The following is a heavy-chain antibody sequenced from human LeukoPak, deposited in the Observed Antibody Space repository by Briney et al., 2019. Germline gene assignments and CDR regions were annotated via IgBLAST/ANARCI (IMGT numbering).Heavy chain of an antibody. D-gene: IGHD2-21*01. Sequence: SETLSLTFTVSGGSISSYYWSWIRQPPGKGLEWIGYIYYSGSTNYNPSLKSRVTISLDTSKNQISLKLTFVTAADTAFYFCARENVVAQGTFDYWGQGALVTVSS. CDR1: GGSISSYY. CDR2: IYYSGST. J-gene: IGHJ4*02. V-gene: IGHV4-59*12. CDR3: ARENVVAQGTFDY.